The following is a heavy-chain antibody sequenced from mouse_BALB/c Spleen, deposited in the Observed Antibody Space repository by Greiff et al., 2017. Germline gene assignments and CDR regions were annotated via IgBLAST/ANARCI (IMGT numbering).Heavy chain of an antibody. D-gene: IGHD2-4*01. Sequence: EVKLVESGGGLVQPGGSLKLSCAASGFTFSSYTMSWVRQTPEKRLEWVAYISNGGGSTYYPDTVKGRFTISRDNAKNTLYLQMSSLKSEDTAMYYCARHPPSTMITYYFDYWGQGTTLTVSS. CDR2: ISNGGGST. V-gene: IGHV5-12-2*01. CDR3: ARHPPSTMITYYFDY. J-gene: IGHJ2*01. CDR1: GFTFSSYT.